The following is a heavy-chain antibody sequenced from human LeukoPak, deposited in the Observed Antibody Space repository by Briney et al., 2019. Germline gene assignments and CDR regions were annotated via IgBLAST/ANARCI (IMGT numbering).Heavy chain of an antibody. J-gene: IGHJ4*02. CDR3: ARLYYDFWSGYPPSAYFDY. CDR2: IYHSGST. CDR1: GYSISSGYY. Sequence: SETLSLTCTVSGYSISSGYYWGWIRQPPGKGLEWIGSIYHSGSTYYNPSLKSRVTISVDTSKNQFSLMLSSVTAADTAVYYCARLYYDFWSGYPPSAYFDYWGQGTLVTVSS. D-gene: IGHD3-3*01. V-gene: IGHV4-38-2*02.